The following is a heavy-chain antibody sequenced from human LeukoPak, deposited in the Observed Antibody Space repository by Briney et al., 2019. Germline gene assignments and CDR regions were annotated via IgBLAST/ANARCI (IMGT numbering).Heavy chain of an antibody. D-gene: IGHD3-3*01. Sequence: ASVKVSCKASVYTFTSYDINWVRQASGQGLEWMGWMNTNSGNTGYAQKLGGRVTMTRNTSISTAYMELSSLRSEDTAVYYCARGGSFLRFLEWSYYYGMDVWGQGTTVTVSS. V-gene: IGHV1-8*01. CDR3: ARGGSFLRFLEWSYYYGMDV. J-gene: IGHJ6*02. CDR2: MNTNSGNT. CDR1: VYTFTSYD.